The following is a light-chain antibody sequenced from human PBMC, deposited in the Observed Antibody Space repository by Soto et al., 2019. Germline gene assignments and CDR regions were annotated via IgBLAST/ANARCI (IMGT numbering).Light chain of an antibody. V-gene: IGKV3-15*01. CDR1: QSVSTN. CDR3: QQYNNWPPWT. CDR2: GAS. J-gene: IGKJ1*01. Sequence: EIVLTQSPGTLSLSPGEEATLSCRASQSVSTNLAWYQQKPGQAPRLLIYGASTRATGIPARFSGIGSGTEFTLTISSLQSEDFAVYYCQQYNNWPPWTFGQGTKVDIK.